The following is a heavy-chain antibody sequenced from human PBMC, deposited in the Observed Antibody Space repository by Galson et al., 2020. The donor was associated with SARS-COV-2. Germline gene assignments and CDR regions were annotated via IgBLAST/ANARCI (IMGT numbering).Heavy chain of an antibody. J-gene: IGHJ4*02. CDR3: ARSDGYNAYFDY. CDR2: ISYDGSNK. V-gene: IGHV3-30*04. Sequence: GSLRLSCAASGFTFSSYAMHWVRQAPGKGLEWVAVISYDGSNKYYADSVKGRFTISRDNSKNTLYLQMNSLRAEDTAVYYCARSDGYNAYFDYWGQGTLVTVSS. CDR1: GFTFSSYA. D-gene: IGHD5-12*01.